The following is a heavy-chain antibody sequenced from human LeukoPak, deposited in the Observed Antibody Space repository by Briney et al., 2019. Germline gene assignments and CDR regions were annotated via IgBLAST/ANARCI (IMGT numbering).Heavy chain of an antibody. J-gene: IGHJ5*02. CDR3: ARQRGQWLTNWFDP. CDR1: GGSISSSSYY. CDR2: IYYSGST. Sequence: SETLSLTCTVSGGSISSSSYYWGWIRQPPGKGLEWIGSIYYSGSTYYNPSPKSRVTISVDTSKNQFSLKLSSVTAADTAVYYCARQRGQWLTNWFDPWGQGTLVTVSS. V-gene: IGHV4-39*01. D-gene: IGHD6-19*01.